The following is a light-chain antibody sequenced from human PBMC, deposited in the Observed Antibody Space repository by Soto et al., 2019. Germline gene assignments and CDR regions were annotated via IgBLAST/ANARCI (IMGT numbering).Light chain of an antibody. CDR2: DAS. J-gene: IGKJ1*01. V-gene: IGKV1-5*01. Sequence: DIRMTKSNSTLSAPVGDRVTITCRASQTISSWLAWYQQKPGKAPKLLIYDASSLESGVPSRFSGSGSGTEFTLTISSLQPDDFATYYCQQYNSYLWTFGQGTNVAI. CDR1: QTISSW. CDR3: QQYNSYLWT.